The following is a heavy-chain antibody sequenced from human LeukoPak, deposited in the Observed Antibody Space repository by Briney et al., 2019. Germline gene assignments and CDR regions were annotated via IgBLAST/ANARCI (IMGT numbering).Heavy chain of an antibody. CDR3: SRNCRSTHCLGTVFDF. CDR1: GYTFTSNY. Sequence: ASVKVSCKASGYTFTSNYMHWVRQAPGQGLEWMGVIHPSGGSTNYAQKFQDRFTMTRDPSTSTVYMDLSSLRSEDAAIYYCSRNCRSTHCLGTVFDFRGQGTLGTV. CDR2: IHPSGGST. J-gene: IGHJ4*02. V-gene: IGHV1-46*01. D-gene: IGHD2-2*01.